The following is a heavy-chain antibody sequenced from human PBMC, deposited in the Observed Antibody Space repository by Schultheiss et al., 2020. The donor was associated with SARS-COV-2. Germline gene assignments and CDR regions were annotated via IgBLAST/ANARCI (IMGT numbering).Heavy chain of an antibody. J-gene: IGHJ4*02. Sequence: GGSLRLSCAASGFTFSSYAMHWVRQAPGKGLEWVAVISYDGSNKYYADSVKGRFTISRDNSKNTLYLQMNSLRAEDTAVYYCARDWGGNSGLDYWGQGTLVTVSS. CDR2: ISYDGSNK. CDR1: GFTFSSYA. CDR3: ARDWGGNSGLDY. V-gene: IGHV3-30*01. D-gene: IGHD4-23*01.